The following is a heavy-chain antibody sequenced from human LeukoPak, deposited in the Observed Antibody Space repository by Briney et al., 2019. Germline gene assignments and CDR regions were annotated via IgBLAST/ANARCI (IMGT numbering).Heavy chain of an antibody. V-gene: IGHV3-21*01. CDR1: GFTFSSYS. J-gene: IGHJ3*02. D-gene: IGHD3-9*01. CDR3: ARVGRYYDIFLGGGAFDI. CDR2: ISSSSSYI. Sequence: GGSLRLSCAASGFTFSSYSMNWVRQAPGKGLEWVSSISSSSSYIYYADSVKGRFTISRDNAKNSLYLQMNSLRAEDTAVYYCARVGRYYDIFLGGGAFDIWGQGTMVTVPS.